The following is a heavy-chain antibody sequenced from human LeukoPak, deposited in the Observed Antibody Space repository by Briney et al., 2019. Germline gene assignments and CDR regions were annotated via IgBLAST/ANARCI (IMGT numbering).Heavy chain of an antibody. Sequence: GGSLRLFCAASRFTFNNYGMPWVRQAPGKGLEWVAFIRYNGNNQYYADSVKGRFTISRDNSKNTLYLQMNSLKGDDTAVYYCAKDSAFYYIDVWGKGTTVIISS. CDR3: AKDSAFYYIDV. V-gene: IGHV3-30*02. CDR2: IRYNGNNQ. CDR1: RFTFNNYG. J-gene: IGHJ6*03. D-gene: IGHD3-10*01.